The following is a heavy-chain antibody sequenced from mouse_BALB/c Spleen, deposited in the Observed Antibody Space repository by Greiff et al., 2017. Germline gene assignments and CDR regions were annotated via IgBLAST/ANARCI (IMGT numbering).Heavy chain of an antibody. CDR1: GYTFTDYE. V-gene: IGHV1-15*01. Sequence: QVQLQQSGAELVRPWASVTLSCKASGYTFTDYEMHWVKQTPVHGLEWIGAIDPETGGTAYNQKFKGKATLTADKSSSTADMVLRSLTSDDAAVYYCARSGGYYAMDYWGQGTSVTVSS. CDR3: ARSGGYYAMDY. CDR2: IDPETGGT. J-gene: IGHJ4*01. D-gene: IGHD3-2*02.